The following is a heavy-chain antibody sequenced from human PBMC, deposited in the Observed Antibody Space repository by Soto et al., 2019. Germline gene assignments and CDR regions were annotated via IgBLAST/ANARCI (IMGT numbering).Heavy chain of an antibody. Sequence: PSETLSLTCTVSGNSISSYYWSWIRQPPGKGLEWIGYVHYIGSTNYNPSLKSRVTISINTSKNQFSLKLTSVTAADTAVYYCVRWLFEGYNWFDPWGQGTPVTVSS. CDR3: VRWLFEGYNWFDP. J-gene: IGHJ5*02. D-gene: IGHD3-16*01. CDR2: VHYIGST. V-gene: IGHV4-59*01. CDR1: GNSISSYY.